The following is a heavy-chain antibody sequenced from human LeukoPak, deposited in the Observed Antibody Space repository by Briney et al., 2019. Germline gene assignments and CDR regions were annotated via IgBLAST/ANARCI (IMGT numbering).Heavy chain of an antibody. CDR3: VTYYFDSSGPKKNY. CDR1: GGSFSGYY. D-gene: IGHD3-22*01. V-gene: IGHV4-34*01. Sequence: SETLSLACAVYGGSFSGYYWSWIRQPPGKGLEWIGEINHSGSTNYNPSLKSRVAISVDTSKKQFSLKLSSVTAADTAVYYCVTYYFDSSGPKKNYWGQGTLVTVSS. CDR2: INHSGST. J-gene: IGHJ4*02.